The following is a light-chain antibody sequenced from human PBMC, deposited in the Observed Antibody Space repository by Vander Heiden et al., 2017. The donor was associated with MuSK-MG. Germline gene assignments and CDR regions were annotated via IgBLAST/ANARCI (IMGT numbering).Light chain of an antibody. J-gene: IGKJ1*01. Sequence: EIVLTQSPDFQSVTPKQQLTITCRASQSFGSSLTWYQQKPEQAPKLLIKDASQACPGVPSRCRGRGSGTDFTLTIKSLEAEDAATYYCQQSSSLPRTFGQGTKVEIK. CDR2: DAS. CDR1: QSFGSS. CDR3: QQSSSLPRT. V-gene: IGKV6-21*01.